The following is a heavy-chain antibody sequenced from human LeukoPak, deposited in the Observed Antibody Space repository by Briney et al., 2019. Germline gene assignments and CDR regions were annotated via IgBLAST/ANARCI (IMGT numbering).Heavy chain of an antibody. Sequence: GGSLRLSCAASGFTLSTNWMSWVRQAPGKGLEWVANINQDGGDKNYVDFVKGRFTISRDNAKNSLYLQMNSLRVEDTAVCYCAKNAQVVPAAMDAFDIWGQGTMVTVSS. CDR1: GFTLSTNW. J-gene: IGHJ3*02. CDR3: AKNAQVVPAAMDAFDI. CDR2: INQDGGDK. V-gene: IGHV3-7*03. D-gene: IGHD2-2*01.